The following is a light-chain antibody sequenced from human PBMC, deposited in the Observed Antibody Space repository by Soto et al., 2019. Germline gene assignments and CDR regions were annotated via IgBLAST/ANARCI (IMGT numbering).Light chain of an antibody. V-gene: IGKV3-20*01. Sequence: EIVLTQSPGTLSLSPGERATLSCRASQSVYSSLAWYQQKPGQAPRLLIYGASSRATGIPDRFSGSGYGTDFTLTISRLEPEDFAVYYCQQYDSSPPTFGQGTKIEIK. J-gene: IGKJ1*01. CDR3: QQYDSSPPT. CDR2: GAS. CDR1: QSVYSS.